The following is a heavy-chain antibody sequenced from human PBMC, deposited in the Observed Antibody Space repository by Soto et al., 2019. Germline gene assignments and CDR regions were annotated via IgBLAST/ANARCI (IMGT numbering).Heavy chain of an antibody. J-gene: IGHJ4*02. V-gene: IGHV1-8*01. D-gene: IGHD3-10*01. CDR3: AKVSRKGSAIDFDY. Sequence: QVQLVQSGAELKKPGASVKVSCKASGYTFSNYDMNWVRQATGQGPEWIGWVNPNNGDTGYAQKVQVRVTRTTDISTTTAYMQLTSLRSEDTAIYYCAKVSRKGSAIDFDYWGQGTLITVSS. CDR2: VNPNNGDT. CDR1: GYTFSNYD.